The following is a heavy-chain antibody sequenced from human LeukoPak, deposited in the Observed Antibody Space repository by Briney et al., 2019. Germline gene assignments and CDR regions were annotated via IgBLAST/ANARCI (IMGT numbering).Heavy chain of an antibody. CDR3: AGTGYSSGWYGSGLNYYYYYMDV. Sequence: SETLSLTCIVSGASLSTYYGTWIRQAPGKGLEWIGYIFYSGGTNYNSSLKSRVTLSIDTSKNQFSLELTSVTAADTAVYYCAGTGYSSGWYGSGLNYYYYYMDVWGKGITVTVSS. J-gene: IGHJ6*03. CDR2: IFYSGGT. D-gene: IGHD6-19*01. CDR1: GASLSTYY. V-gene: IGHV4-59*01.